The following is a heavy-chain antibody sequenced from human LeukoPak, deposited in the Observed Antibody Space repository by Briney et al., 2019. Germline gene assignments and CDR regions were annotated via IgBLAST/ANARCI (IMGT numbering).Heavy chain of an antibody. CDR3: ARESRVGATRSFDY. D-gene: IGHD1-26*01. V-gene: IGHV3-48*01. CDR2: ISSSSSTI. Sequence: GGSLRLSCAASGFTFSSYSMNWVRQAPGKGLEWASYISSSSSTIYYADSVKGRFTISRDNSKNTLYLQMGSLRAEDMAVYYCARESRVGATRSFDYWGQGTLVTVSS. CDR1: GFTFSSYS. J-gene: IGHJ4*02.